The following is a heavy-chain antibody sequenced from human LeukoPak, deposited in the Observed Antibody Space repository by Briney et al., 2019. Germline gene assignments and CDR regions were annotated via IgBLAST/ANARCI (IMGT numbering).Heavy chain of an antibody. CDR2: FDRKNGDT. CDR3: ATFCATTTCPGYQHYYYFMDV. J-gene: IGHJ6*03. Sequence: ASVKVSCKVSGFTLADSSMHWVRQAPGKGLEWVGGFDRKNGDTIYAQRFRGRVTLTEDTSTGTAYMDLSSLSADDTAVYYCATFCATTTCPGYQHYYYFMDVWGKGTTVTVSS. D-gene: IGHD2-2*01. CDR1: GFTLADSS. V-gene: IGHV1-24*01.